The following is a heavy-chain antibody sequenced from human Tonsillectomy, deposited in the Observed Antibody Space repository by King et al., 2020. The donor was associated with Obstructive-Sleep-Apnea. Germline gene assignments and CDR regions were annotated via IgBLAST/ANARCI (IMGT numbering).Heavy chain of an antibody. J-gene: IGHJ3*02. CDR3: ATDYYSSGDDAFDI. V-gene: IGHV3-74*01. CDR2: ITSDGSST. Sequence: VQLVESGGGLVQPGGSLRLSCAASGFTFSSYWMHWVRQAPGKGLVWVSRITSDGSSTSYADSVKGRFTISRDNAKNTLYLQMNSLRAEDTAVYYCATDYYSSGDDAFDIWGQGTMVTVSS. D-gene: IGHD2-21*01. CDR1: GFTFSSYW.